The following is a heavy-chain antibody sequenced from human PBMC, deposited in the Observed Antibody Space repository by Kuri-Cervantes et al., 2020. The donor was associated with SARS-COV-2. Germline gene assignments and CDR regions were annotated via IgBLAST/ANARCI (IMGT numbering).Heavy chain of an antibody. CDR3: ARGINGYFFLYYLDV. CDR2: INHRGDT. CDR1: GGAISSGGYY. D-gene: IGHD2-21*01. V-gene: IGHV4-39*07. Sequence: ESLKISCTVSGGAISSGGYYWSWIRQHPGRGLEWIGGINHRGDTNYNPALESRVTISRDTSENQFSLRLTSVTAADAAVYYCARGINGYFFLYYLDVWGKGTTVTVSS. J-gene: IGHJ6*03.